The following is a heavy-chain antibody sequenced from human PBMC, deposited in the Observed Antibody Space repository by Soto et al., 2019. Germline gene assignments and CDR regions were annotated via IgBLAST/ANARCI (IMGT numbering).Heavy chain of an antibody. J-gene: IGHJ6*02. CDR1: GFSFSSYA. CDR3: ARGKTNVYALDV. Sequence: GGSLRLSCTASGFSFSSYAMYWFRQPPGKGLEWVAGISHDGINTNYADSVKGRFTISRDNAKSTLYLQINSLRAEDTAVYYCARGKTNVYALDVWGQGTAVTVSS. V-gene: IGHV3-30-3*01. CDR2: ISHDGINT.